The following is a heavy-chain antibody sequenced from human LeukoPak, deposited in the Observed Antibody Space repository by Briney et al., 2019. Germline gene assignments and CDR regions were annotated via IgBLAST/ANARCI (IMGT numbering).Heavy chain of an antibody. CDR1: GYTFTSYG. CDR2: ISAYNGNT. Sequence: ASVKVSCKASGYTFTSYGISWVRQAPGQGLEWMGWISAYNGNTNYAQKLQGRVTMTTDTSTSTAYMELRSLRSDDTAVFYCSRDRYDFWSGYYEPWSPDYWGQGTLVTVSS. V-gene: IGHV1-18*01. CDR3: SRDRYDFWSGYYEPWSPDY. J-gene: IGHJ4*02. D-gene: IGHD3-3*01.